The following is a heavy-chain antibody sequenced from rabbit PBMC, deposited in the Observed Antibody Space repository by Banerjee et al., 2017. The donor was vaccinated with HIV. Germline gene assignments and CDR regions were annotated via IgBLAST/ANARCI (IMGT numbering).Heavy chain of an antibody. J-gene: IGHJ4*01. CDR3: ARDRYDDSYDYTFKL. Sequence: QEQLVEYGGDLVQPEGSLTLTCKASGLDFSSSYWICWVRQAPGKGLELIACIYAGSSGSTYYASWAKGRFTISKTSSTTVTLQMTSLTAADTATYFCARDRYDDSYDYTFKLWGPGTLVTDS. CDR1: GLDFSSSYW. V-gene: IGHV1S45*01. D-gene: IGHD2-1*01. CDR2: IYAGSSGST.